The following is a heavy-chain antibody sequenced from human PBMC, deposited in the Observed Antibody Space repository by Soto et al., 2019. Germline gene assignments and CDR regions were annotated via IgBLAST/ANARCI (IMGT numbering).Heavy chain of an antibody. CDR1: GFTFSSYA. V-gene: IGHV3-64D*06. D-gene: IGHD3-22*01. CDR3: VKINYYDSSGLTQKDYYYYYYGMDV. Sequence: EGSLRLSCSASGFTFSSYAMHWLRHATGEGLEYVSAISSNGGSTYYADSVKGRFTISRDNSKNTLYLQMSSLRAEDTAVYYCVKINYYDSSGLTQKDYYYYYYGMDVWGQGTTVTVSS. J-gene: IGHJ6*02. CDR2: ISSNGGST.